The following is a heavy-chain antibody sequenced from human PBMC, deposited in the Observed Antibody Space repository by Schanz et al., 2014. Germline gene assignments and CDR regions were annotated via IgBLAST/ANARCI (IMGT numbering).Heavy chain of an antibody. Sequence: VQLVESGGGLVQPGGSLRLSCAASGFTFSDHYMDWVRQAPGKGLEWVSYIATSSSTRHYADSVKGRVTISRDNSKNTLYLQMNSLRAEDTAVYYCARGTDWNLHYWGQGTLVTVSS. J-gene: IGHJ4*02. D-gene: IGHD1-1*01. CDR1: GFTFSDHY. CDR2: IATSSSTR. V-gene: IGHV3-11*01. CDR3: ARGTDWNLHY.